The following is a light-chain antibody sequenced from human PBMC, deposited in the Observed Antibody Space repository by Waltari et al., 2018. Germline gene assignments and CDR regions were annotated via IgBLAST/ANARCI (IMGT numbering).Light chain of an antibody. CDR1: SSDGCGYNY. CDR3: SSYTSSSTLV. J-gene: IGLJ2*01. Sequence: QSALPQPASVSGCPGPSLTIFCTGPSSDGCGYNYVSWYQQHPGKAPKLMIYEVSNRPSGVSNRFSGSKSGNTASLTISGLQAEDEADYYCSSYTSSSTLVFGGGTKLTVL. CDR2: EVS. V-gene: IGLV2-14*01.